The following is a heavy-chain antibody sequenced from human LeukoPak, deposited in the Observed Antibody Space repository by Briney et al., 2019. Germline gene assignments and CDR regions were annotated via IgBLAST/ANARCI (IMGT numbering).Heavy chain of an antibody. CDR3: ARLLQGVAGTWGY. J-gene: IGHJ4*02. D-gene: IGHD6-19*01. CDR1: GYSFTTYW. V-gene: IGHV5-51*01. CDR2: IYPGDSDT. Sequence: GESLKISCKASGYSFTTYWIAWVRQMPGKGLEWMGMIYPGDSDTRYSPSFQGQITISVDKSISIAYLQWSSLKASDTAMYYCARLLQGVAGTWGYWGQGTLGTV.